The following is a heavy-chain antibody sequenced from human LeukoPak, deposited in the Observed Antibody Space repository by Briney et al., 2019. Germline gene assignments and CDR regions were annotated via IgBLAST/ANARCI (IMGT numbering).Heavy chain of an antibody. CDR2: INYDGSEK. CDR1: GFVFSNYW. V-gene: IGHV3-7*01. Sequence: PGGSLRLSCAASGFVFSNYWMSWVRQAPGKGLEWMANINYDGSEKYYVDSVKGRFTISRDNAKNSLYLQMNGLRVEDTAVYYCGRSEVTIPNSYWGQGTLVTVSS. CDR3: GRSEVTIPNSY. D-gene: IGHD2-21*02. J-gene: IGHJ4*02.